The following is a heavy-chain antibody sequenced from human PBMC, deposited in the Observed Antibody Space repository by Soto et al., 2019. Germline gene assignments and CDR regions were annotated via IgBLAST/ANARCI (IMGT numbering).Heavy chain of an antibody. D-gene: IGHD3-10*01. V-gene: IGHV1-18*01. J-gene: IGHJ4*02. Sequence: QVQLVQSGTEMKKPGASVKVSCKASGYTFTAYGINWVRQAPGQGLEWMGWISNYNGNTNYAQRLQGRVTMTTDTSTNPAYMELRSLRSDDTAVYYCTRTHGELRGSGSNEYWGQGTLVTVSS. CDR3: TRTHGELRGSGSNEY. CDR1: GYTFTAYG. CDR2: ISNYNGNT.